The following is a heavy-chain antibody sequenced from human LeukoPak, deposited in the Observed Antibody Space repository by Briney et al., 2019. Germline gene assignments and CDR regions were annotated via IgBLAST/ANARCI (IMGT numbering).Heavy chain of an antibody. Sequence: IKQDGSERNYVDSVKGRSTISRDNAKNSLFLQMNSLRVEYTAVYYCARGGTRGYSPVDYWGQGIPVTVSS. V-gene: IGHV3-7*03. CDR3: ARGGTRGYSPVDY. J-gene: IGHJ4*02. D-gene: IGHD5-18*01. CDR2: IKQDGSER.